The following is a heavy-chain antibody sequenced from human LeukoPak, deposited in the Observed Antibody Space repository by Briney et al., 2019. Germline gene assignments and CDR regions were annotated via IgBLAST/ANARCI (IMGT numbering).Heavy chain of an antibody. J-gene: IGHJ4*02. V-gene: IGHV3-30*03. CDR2: ISYDGSNK. Sequence: QTGGSLRLSCAASGFTFSSYGMHWVRQAPGKGLEWVAVISYDGSNKYYADSVKGRFTISRDNSKNTLYLQMNSLKTEDTAVYYCTTDLPWDTMVRGVDYWGQGTLVTVSS. D-gene: IGHD3-10*01. CDR1: GFTFSSYG. CDR3: TTDLPWDTMVRGVDY.